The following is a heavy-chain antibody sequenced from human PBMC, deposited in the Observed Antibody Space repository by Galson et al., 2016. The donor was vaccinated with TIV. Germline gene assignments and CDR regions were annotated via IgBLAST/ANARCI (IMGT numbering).Heavy chain of an antibody. J-gene: IGHJ4*02. Sequence: TLSLICTDSGGSISSGGYYWSWIRQHPGKGLEWIGYIYYSGSTNYSPSLMSRISISVDTSKNQFSLKLSSVTAADTAVYYCARIGDWDGYNYVYWGQGTVISVSS. D-gene: IGHD5-24*01. CDR1: GGSISSGGYY. CDR2: IYYSGST. V-gene: IGHV4-31*03. CDR3: ARIGDWDGYNYVY.